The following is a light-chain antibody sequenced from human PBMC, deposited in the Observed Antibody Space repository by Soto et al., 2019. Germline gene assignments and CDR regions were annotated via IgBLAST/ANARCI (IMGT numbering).Light chain of an antibody. V-gene: IGKV3-11*01. Sequence: EIVLTQSPATLSLSPGERATLSCRASQSVSSYLAWYQQKPGQAPRLLIYDASNRATGIPARFSGSGSGTDFTLTINSLQSEDFAIYFCQQYNDWPITFGQGTRLEIK. CDR2: DAS. J-gene: IGKJ5*01. CDR1: QSVSSY. CDR3: QQYNDWPIT.